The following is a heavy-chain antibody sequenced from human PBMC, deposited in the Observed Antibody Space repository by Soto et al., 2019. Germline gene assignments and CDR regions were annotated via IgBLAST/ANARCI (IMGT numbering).Heavy chain of an antibody. Sequence: SETLSLTCDGYGGSLSGYFWSWIRQSPGKGLEWIGEINHSGSTNYNPSLKSRVTISVDTSKNQFSLKLSSVTAADTAVYYCARGGVIIRGVHYYYCGMDVWGQGTTVTVSS. J-gene: IGHJ6*02. D-gene: IGHD3-10*01. CDR1: GGSLSGYF. CDR2: INHSGST. CDR3: ARGGVIIRGVHYYYCGMDV. V-gene: IGHV4-34*01.